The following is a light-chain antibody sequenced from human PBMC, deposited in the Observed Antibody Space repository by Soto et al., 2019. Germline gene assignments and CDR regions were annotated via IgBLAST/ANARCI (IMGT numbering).Light chain of an antibody. Sequence: QSVLTQPASVSGSLGQSITISCTGTTSDVGGYNYVSWYQQHPGKAPILMIYEVTNRPSGVSNRFSGSKSGNTASLTISGLQVEDEAEYYCGSYTGSITYVFGTGTKLTGL. CDR1: TSDVGGYNY. J-gene: IGLJ1*01. CDR3: GSYTGSITYV. CDR2: EVT. V-gene: IGLV2-14*01.